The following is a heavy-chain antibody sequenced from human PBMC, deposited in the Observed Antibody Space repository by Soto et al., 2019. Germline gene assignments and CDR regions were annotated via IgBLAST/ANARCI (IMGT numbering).Heavy chain of an antibody. V-gene: IGHV3-74*01. D-gene: IGHD4-17*01. Sequence: PGGSLRLSCAASGFTFSSYWMHWVRQAPGKGLVWVSRINSDGSSTSYADSVKGRFTISRDNAKNTLYLQMNSLRAEDTAVYYCAREENYGDETYAFDIWGQGTMVTVS. CDR3: AREENYGDETYAFDI. J-gene: IGHJ3*02. CDR1: GFTFSSYW. CDR2: INSDGSST.